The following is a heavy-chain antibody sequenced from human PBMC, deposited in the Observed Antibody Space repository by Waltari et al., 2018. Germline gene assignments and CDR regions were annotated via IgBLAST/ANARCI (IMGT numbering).Heavy chain of an antibody. D-gene: IGHD2-2*01. CDR2: IYYSGST. J-gene: IGHJ4*02. CDR3: ARGWVRSTSPTFDY. Sequence: QVQLQESGPGLVKPSPTLSLTCPVSGGSISRRAYYWSWIRQHPGKGLEWIGYIYYSGSTYYNPSLKNRVTISVDTSKNQFSLKLSSVTAADTAVYYCARGWVRSTSPTFDYWGQGTLVTVSS. V-gene: IGHV4-31*03. CDR1: GGSISRRAYY.